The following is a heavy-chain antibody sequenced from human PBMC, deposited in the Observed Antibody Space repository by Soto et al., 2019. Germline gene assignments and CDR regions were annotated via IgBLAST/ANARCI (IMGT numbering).Heavy chain of an antibody. CDR1: GGSISSGEYY. D-gene: IGHD3-10*02. Sequence: SETLSLTCTVSGGSISSGEYYWSWIRQPPGEGLEWIGNIYYSGTTYNNPSLKSRVTISVDKSKNQFSLKLSSVTAADTAVYYCASVRGGYYYGMDVWGQGTTVTVSS. CDR3: ASVRGGYYYGMDV. J-gene: IGHJ6*02. V-gene: IGHV4-30-4*01. CDR2: IYYSGTT.